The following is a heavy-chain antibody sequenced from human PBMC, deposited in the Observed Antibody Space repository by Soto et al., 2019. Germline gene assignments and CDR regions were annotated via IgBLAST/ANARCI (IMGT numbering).Heavy chain of an antibody. CDR3: ARAVGADFDY. D-gene: IGHD1-26*01. CDR1: GGSFSGYY. CDR2: INHSGST. Sequence: PSETLSLTCAVYGGSFSGYYWSWIRQPPGKGPEWIGEINHSGSTNYNPSLKSRVTISVDTSKNQFSLKLSSVTAADTAVYYCARAVGADFDYWGQGTLVTVSS. J-gene: IGHJ4*02. V-gene: IGHV4-34*01.